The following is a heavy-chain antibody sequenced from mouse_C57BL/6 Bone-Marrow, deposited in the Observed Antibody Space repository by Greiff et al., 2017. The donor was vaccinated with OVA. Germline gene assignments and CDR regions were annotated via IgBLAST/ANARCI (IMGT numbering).Heavy chain of an antibody. J-gene: IGHJ2*01. CDR1: GYTFTSYW. CDR2: IDPSDSYT. V-gene: IGHV1-69*01. Sequence: QVQLQQPGAELVMPGASVKLSCKASGYTFTSYWMHWVKQRPGQGLEWIGEIDPSDSYTNYNQKFKGKSTLTVDKSSSTAYMQLSSLTSEDSAVYYCARPLYYYGSHYFDYWGQGTTLTVSS. CDR3: ARPLYYYGSHYFDY. D-gene: IGHD1-1*01.